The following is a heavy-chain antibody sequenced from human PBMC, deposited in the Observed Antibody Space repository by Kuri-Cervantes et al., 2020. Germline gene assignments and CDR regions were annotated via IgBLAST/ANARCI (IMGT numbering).Heavy chain of an antibody. CDR2: ISGSGGST. CDR3: ARDHDYGDYLVGYYGMDV. D-gene: IGHD4-17*01. V-gene: IGHV3-23*01. CDR1: GFTFSSYA. J-gene: IGHJ6*02. Sequence: GGSLRLSCAASGFTFSSYAMSWVRQAPGKGLEWVSAISGSGGSTYYADSVKGRFTISRDNSKNTLYLQMNSLRAEDTAVYYCARDHDYGDYLVGYYGMDVWGQGTTVTVSS.